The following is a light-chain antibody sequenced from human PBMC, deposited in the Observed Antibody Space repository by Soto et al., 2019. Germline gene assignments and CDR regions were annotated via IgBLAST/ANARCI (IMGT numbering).Light chain of an antibody. CDR3: QQYSRWPLT. Sequence: EIVMTQSPATLFVSPGERATLSCRASQSVYSNLAWYQQKPGQVPRLLIYGASTRATGIPARFSGSGSGTEFTLTISSLQSEDFAVYYCQQYSRWPLTFGGGTKVEIK. CDR1: QSVYSN. J-gene: IGKJ4*01. V-gene: IGKV3-15*01. CDR2: GAS.